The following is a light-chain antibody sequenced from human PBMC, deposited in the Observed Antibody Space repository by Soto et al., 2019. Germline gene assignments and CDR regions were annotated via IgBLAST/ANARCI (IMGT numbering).Light chain of an antibody. CDR1: QSLVHRDGNTY. J-gene: IGKJ1*01. CDR3: MQATQSWA. CDR2: QVS. V-gene: IGKV2-24*01. Sequence: VLTQTPHSSPVTLGQPASISCSSSQSLVHRDGNTYLSWLHQRPGQPPRLLIYQVSNRFSGVPDRFTGSGAGTDFTLKISRVEAEDVRIYYCMQATQSWALGQGTKVEIK.